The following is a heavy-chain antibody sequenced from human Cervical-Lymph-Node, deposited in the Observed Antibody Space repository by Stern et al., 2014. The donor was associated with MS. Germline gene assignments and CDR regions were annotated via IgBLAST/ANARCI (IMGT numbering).Heavy chain of an antibody. CDR3: ARGGEEWELYFDY. D-gene: IGHD1-26*01. J-gene: IGHJ4*02. CDR1: GGSVSSGSYY. CDR2: IYYSGRT. Sequence: QQQLQESGPGLVKPSETLSLTCTVSGGSVSSGSYYWSWIRQPPGKGLEWMGYIYYSGRTNYNHSRKSRVTIRVDTTKNQFSLKLSSVPAADTAVYYCARGGEEWELYFDYWGQGTLVTVSS. V-gene: IGHV4-61*01.